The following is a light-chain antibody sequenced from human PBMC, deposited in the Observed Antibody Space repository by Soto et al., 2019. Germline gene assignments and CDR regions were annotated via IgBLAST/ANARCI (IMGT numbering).Light chain of an antibody. CDR2: SNN. CDR3: AAWDDSLNGVV. CDR1: RSNIGSNT. Sequence: VVTQPPSASGTPGQRVTISCSGSRSNIGSNTVNWYQQLPGTAPKLLIYSNNQRPSGVPDRFSGSKSGTSASLAISGLQSEDEADYYCAAWDDSLNGVVFGGGTKLTVL. J-gene: IGLJ2*01. V-gene: IGLV1-44*01.